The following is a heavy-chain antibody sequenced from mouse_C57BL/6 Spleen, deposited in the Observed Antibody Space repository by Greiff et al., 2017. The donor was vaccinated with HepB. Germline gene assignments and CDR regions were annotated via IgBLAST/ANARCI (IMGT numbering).Heavy chain of an antibody. D-gene: IGHD6-5*01. Sequence: EVQVVESGPSLVRPSQTLSLTCTVTGFSINSDCYWIWIRQFPGNKLEYIGYTFYSGITYYNPSLESRTYITRDTSKNQFSLKLSSVTTEDTATYYCASASYDYYAMDYWGQGTSVTVSS. CDR3: ASASYDYYAMDY. CDR1: GFSINSDCY. V-gene: IGHV3-3*01. CDR2: TFYSGIT. J-gene: IGHJ4*01.